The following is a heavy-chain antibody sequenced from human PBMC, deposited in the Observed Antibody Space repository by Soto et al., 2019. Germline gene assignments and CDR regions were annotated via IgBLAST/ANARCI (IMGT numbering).Heavy chain of an antibody. J-gene: IGHJ6*02. CDR3: VKEQIKYQYYGMDV. CDR2: ISHGGSI. V-gene: IGHV3-30*18. Sequence: GGSQRLSSAASGFRCITYGMHWVRQAPGKGLEWVAVISHGGSIGYADSVKGRFTISRDNAKNSLYLQMNSLRPEDSALYYCVKEQIKYQYYGMDVWGQGTTVTVS. D-gene: IGHD6-6*01. CDR1: GFRCITYG.